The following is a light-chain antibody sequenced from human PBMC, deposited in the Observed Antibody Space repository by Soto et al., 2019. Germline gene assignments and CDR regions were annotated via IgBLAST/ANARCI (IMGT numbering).Light chain of an antibody. Sequence: QSALTQPAPVSGSPGQSITISCTGTSSDVGGYNYVSWYQQHPGKAPKLVIYGVTYRPSGVSARFSGSKFQNTASLTISGLQAEDEADYYCSSFRSGSVVLFGGGTKVTVL. CDR2: GVT. V-gene: IGLV2-14*01. CDR3: SSFRSGSVVL. J-gene: IGLJ3*02. CDR1: SSDVGGYNY.